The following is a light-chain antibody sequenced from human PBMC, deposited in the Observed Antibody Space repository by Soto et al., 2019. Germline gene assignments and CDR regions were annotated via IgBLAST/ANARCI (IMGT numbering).Light chain of an antibody. Sequence: DIVMTQSPLSLPVTPGEPASISCRSSQSLLHSNGYNYLDWYLQKPGQSPQLLIYLGSNRASGVTDRFSGSGSGTDFTLKISSVEAEDVWVYYCMQALQTPFTFGPGTKVDIK. CDR1: QSLLHSNGYNY. CDR3: MQALQTPFT. J-gene: IGKJ3*01. CDR2: LGS. V-gene: IGKV2-28*01.